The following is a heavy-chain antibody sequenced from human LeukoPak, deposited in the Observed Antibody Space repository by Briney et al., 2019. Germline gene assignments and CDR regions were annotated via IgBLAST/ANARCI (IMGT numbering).Heavy chain of an antibody. Sequence: TSETLSLTCAVYGGSFSGYYWSWIRQPPGKGLEWIGEINHSGSTNYNPSLKSRVTISVDTSKNQFSLKLSSVTAADTAVYYCARRAVDTAMAIDYWGQGTLVTVSS. CDR2: INHSGST. D-gene: IGHD5-18*01. V-gene: IGHV4-34*01. J-gene: IGHJ4*02. CDR3: ARRAVDTAMAIDY. CDR1: GGSFSGYY.